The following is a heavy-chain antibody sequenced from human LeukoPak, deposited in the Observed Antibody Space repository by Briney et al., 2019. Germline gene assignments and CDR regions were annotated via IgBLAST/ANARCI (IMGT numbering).Heavy chain of an antibody. CDR1: GFTFSSYG. CDR2: ISGSGGST. Sequence: GRSLGLSCAASGFTFSSYGMHWVRQAPGKGLEWVSAISGSGGSTYYADSVKGRFTISRDNSKNTLYLQMNSLRAEDTAVYYCAKDLGYDILTGYPVDYWGQGTLVTVSS. CDR3: AKDLGYDILTGYPVDY. V-gene: IGHV3-23*01. J-gene: IGHJ4*02. D-gene: IGHD3-9*01.